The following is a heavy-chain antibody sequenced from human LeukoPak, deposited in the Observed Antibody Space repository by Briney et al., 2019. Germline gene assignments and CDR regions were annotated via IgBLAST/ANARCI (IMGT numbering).Heavy chain of an antibody. CDR3: AKIVAGLDY. CDR1: GFAFSSYW. J-gene: IGHJ4*02. Sequence: GGSLRLSCAASGFAFSSYWMHWVRQAPGKGLEWVSAIGSSGSTTYYADSVKGRFTISRDNSKNTLYLQMNSLRAEDTAVYYCAKIVAGLDYWGQGTLVTVSS. D-gene: IGHD2-15*01. CDR2: IGSSGSTT. V-gene: IGHV3-23*01.